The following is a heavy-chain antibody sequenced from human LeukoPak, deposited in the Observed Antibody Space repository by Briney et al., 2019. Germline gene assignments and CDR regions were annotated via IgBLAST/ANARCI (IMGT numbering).Heavy chain of an antibody. V-gene: IGHV4-34*01. CDR1: GGSFSGYY. D-gene: IGHD3-3*01. CDR2: INHSGST. CDR3: ARGFRTIFGVVTRTFDY. Sequence: PSETLSLTCAVYGGSFSGYYWSWIRQPPGKGLEWIGEINHSGSTNHNPSLKSRVTISVDTSKNQFSLKLSSVTAADTAVYYCARGFRTIFGVVTRTFDYWGQGTLVTVSS. J-gene: IGHJ4*02.